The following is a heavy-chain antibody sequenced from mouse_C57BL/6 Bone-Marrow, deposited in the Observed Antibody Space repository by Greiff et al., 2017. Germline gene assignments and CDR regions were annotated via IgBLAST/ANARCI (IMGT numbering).Heavy chain of an antibody. Sequence: VQLKQPGAELVKPGASVKLSCKASGYTFTSYWMHWVKQRPGQGLEWIGWIDPENGDTEYASKFQGKATITADTSSNTAYLQLSSLTSEDTAVYYCTPYYYGSSYGYFDVWGTGTTVTVSS. D-gene: IGHD1-1*01. V-gene: IGHV14-4*01. J-gene: IGHJ1*03. CDR2: IDPENGDT. CDR1: GYTFTSYW. CDR3: TPYYYGSSYGYFDV.